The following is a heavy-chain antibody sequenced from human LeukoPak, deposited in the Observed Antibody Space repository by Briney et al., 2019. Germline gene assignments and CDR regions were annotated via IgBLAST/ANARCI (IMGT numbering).Heavy chain of an antibody. J-gene: IGHJ4*02. CDR3: AKDTFFPAFHFDY. CDR1: GFTFSNYA. Sequence: GGSLRLSCAASGFTFSNYAMSWVRQAPGKGLEWVSTIGGGTFSTNYADSVKGRFTISRDNSKNTLYLQMNSLRAEDTALYYCAKDTFFPAFHFDYWGQGTPVTVSS. CDR2: IGGGTFST. V-gene: IGHV3-23*01. D-gene: IGHD2-2*01.